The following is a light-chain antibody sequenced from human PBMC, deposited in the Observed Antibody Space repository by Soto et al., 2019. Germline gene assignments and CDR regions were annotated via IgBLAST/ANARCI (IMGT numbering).Light chain of an antibody. J-gene: IGLJ1*01. CDR3: CSYAGTFTYV. CDR1: SSDVGGYDY. Sequence: SALPQPPSVSLSPGQSVTISCTGTSSDVGGYDYVSWYQHHPGKAPKLVIYDVSKRPSGVPDRFSASKSGNTASLTISGLQAEDEADYYCCSYAGTFTYVFGTGTKVTVL. V-gene: IGLV2-11*01. CDR2: DVS.